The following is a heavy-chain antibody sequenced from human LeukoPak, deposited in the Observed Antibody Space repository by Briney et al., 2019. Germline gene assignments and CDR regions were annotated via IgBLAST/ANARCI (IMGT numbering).Heavy chain of an antibody. Sequence: PGGXXRLSCTASGLTFSTSGFNWVRQAPGKGLEWVASIGPTGSDRYHAGSIKGGFTISRDNANNFLYLQMNSLRAEDTAVYYCATETNGRHYDYWGQGTLLTVSS. V-gene: IGHV3-21*06. J-gene: IGHJ4*02. D-gene: IGHD1-14*01. CDR1: GLTFSTSG. CDR2: IGPTGSDR. CDR3: ATETNGRHYDY.